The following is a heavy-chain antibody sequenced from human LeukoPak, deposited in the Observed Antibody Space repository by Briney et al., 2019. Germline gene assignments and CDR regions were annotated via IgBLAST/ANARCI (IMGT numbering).Heavy chain of an antibody. D-gene: IGHD2-2*01. J-gene: IGHJ4*02. V-gene: IGHV1-46*01. Sequence: GASVKVSCKVSGYTLTELSTHWVRQAPGQGLEWMGIINPSGGSTSYAQKFQGRVTMTRDTSTSTVYMELSSLRSEDTAVYYCARGAAPSYHDYWGQGTLVTVSS. CDR1: GYTLTELS. CDR3: ARGAAPSYHDY. CDR2: INPSGGST.